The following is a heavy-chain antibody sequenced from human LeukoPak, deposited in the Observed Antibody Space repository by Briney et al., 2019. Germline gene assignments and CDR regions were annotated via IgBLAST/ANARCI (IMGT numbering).Heavy chain of an antibody. J-gene: IGHJ4*02. CDR3: VRDWDHRPIVGAYDGDFDY. V-gene: IGHV1-46*01. D-gene: IGHD1-26*01. CDR1: GYTFTSYY. CDR2: INPSGGST. Sequence: ASVKVSCKASGYTFTSYYMHWVRQAPGQGLEWMGIINPSGGSTSYAQKFQGRVTMTRDTSTSTVYMELSSLRSEDTAVYYCVRDWDHRPIVGAYDGDFDYWGQGTLVTVSS.